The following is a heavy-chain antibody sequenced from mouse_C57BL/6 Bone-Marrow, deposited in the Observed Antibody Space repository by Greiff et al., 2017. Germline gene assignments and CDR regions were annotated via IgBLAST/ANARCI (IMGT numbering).Heavy chain of an antibody. CDR3: ARGRSSSYYAMDY. J-gene: IGHJ4*01. V-gene: IGHV1-4*01. Sequence: QVHVKQSGAELARPGASVKMSCKASGYTFTSYTMHWVKQRPGQGLEWIGYINPSSGYTKYNQKFKDKATLTADKSSSTAYMQLSSLTSEDSAVYYCARGRSSSYYAMDYWGQGTSVTVSS. CDR2: INPSSGYT. CDR1: GYTFTSYT. D-gene: IGHD1-1*01.